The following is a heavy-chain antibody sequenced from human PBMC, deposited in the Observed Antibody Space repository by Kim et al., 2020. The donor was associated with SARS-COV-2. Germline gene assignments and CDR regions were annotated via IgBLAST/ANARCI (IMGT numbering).Heavy chain of an antibody. CDR3: ASLGAIAAAGYNNWFDP. Sequence: GGSLRLSCAASGFTFSSYSMNWVRQAPGKGLEWVSSISSSSSYIYYADSVKGRFTISRDNAKNSLYLQMNSLRAEDTAVYYCASLGAIAAAGYNNWFDPWGQGTLVTVSS. V-gene: IGHV3-21*01. CDR2: ISSSSSYI. J-gene: IGHJ5*02. CDR1: GFTFSSYS. D-gene: IGHD6-13*01.